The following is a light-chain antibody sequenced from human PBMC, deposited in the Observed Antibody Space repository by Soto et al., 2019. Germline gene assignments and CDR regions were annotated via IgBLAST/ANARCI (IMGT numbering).Light chain of an antibody. CDR3: QAWDSTI. CDR2: QDN. J-gene: IGLJ2*01. Sequence: SYELTQPPSVSVSPGQTASITCSGDKLGDKYVCWYQQKPGQSPVLVIYQDNIRPSGIPERFSGSNSGNTATLTISGTQAMYEADYYCQAWDSTIFGGGTKLTVL. V-gene: IGLV3-1*01. CDR1: KLGDKY.